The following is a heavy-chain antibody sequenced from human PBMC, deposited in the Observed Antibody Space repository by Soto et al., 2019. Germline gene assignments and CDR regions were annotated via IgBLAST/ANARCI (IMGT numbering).Heavy chain of an antibody. CDR3: ARHFSPYSSGWRLYHYYGMDV. V-gene: IGHV5-10-1*01. Sequence: PGESLKISCKGSGYSFTSYWISWVRQMPGKGLEWMGRIDPSDSYTNYSPSFQGHVTISADKSISTAYLQWSSLKASDTAMYYCARHFSPYSSGWRLYHYYGMDVWGQGTTVTVSS. D-gene: IGHD6-19*01. CDR1: GYSFTSYW. J-gene: IGHJ6*02. CDR2: IDPSDSYT.